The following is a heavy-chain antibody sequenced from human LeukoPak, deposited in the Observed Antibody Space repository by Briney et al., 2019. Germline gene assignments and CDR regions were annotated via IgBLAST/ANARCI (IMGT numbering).Heavy chain of an antibody. J-gene: IGHJ4*02. D-gene: IGHD3-3*01. Sequence: PGGSLRLSCAASGFTVSSNYMSWVRQAPGKGLEWVSVIYSGGSTYYADSVKGRFTISRDNSKNTLYLQMNSLRAEDTAVYYCASAAEGEGVAIDYFDYWGQGTLVTVSS. V-gene: IGHV3-53*01. CDR2: IYSGGST. CDR3: ASAAEGEGVAIDYFDY. CDR1: GFTVSSNY.